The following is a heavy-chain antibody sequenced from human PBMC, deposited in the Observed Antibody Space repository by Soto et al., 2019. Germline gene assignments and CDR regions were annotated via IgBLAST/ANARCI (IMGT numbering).Heavy chain of an antibody. CDR2: INHSGTT. Sequence: SETLSLTCTVSGDSVTSGNYYWSWIRQPPGKGLEWIGEINHSGTTSYSPSLDSRVTTSVDTSKNQFSLRLSSVTAADTAIYYCARRYCSDSYCSYFDYWGRGTMMTVSS. D-gene: IGHD2-15*01. J-gene: IGHJ4*02. V-gene: IGHV4-61*01. CDR1: GDSVTSGNYY. CDR3: ARRYCSDSYCSYFDY.